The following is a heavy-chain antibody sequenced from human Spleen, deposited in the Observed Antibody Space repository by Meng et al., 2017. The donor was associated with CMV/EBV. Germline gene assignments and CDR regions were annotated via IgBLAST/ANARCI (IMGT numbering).Heavy chain of an antibody. CDR2: PFQSGRT. CDR1: NNL. J-gene: IGHJ5*02. D-gene: IGHD3-3*01. Sequence: NNLCSASRQPPGRCLEWSGEPFQSGRTHYRPSLTSRVTISIDKSKNQFSLKMNSVTAAHTAVYYCARGPTLRGQYYDYRTPAAAFDHWGQGTLVT. CDR3: ARGPTLRGQYYDYRTPAAAFDH. V-gene: IGHV4-4*02.